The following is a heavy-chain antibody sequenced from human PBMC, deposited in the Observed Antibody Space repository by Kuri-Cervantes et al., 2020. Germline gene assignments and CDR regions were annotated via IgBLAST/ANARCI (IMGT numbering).Heavy chain of an antibody. D-gene: IGHD1-26*01. J-gene: IGHJ4*02. CDR1: GGSTSSSDFY. V-gene: IGHV4-30-4*02. CDR3: ARAGIVGATGEFDY. Sequence: SETLSLTCTVSGGSTSSSDFYWTWTRQTPGKGLEWIGYIYYTGNTYYNPSLKSRVTMSIDTSKSQFSLKLSSVTAADTAVYYCARAGIVGATGEFDYWGQGTLVTVSS. CDR2: IYYTGNT.